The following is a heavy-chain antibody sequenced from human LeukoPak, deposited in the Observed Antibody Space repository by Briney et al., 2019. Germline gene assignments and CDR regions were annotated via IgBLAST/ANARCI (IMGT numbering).Heavy chain of an antibody. J-gene: IGHJ3*02. D-gene: IGHD3-22*01. CDR2: INHSGST. CDR1: GGSFSGYY. Sequence: SETLSLTCAVYGGSFSGYYWSWIRQPPGKGLEWIGEINHSGSTNYNPSRKSRVTISVDTSKNQFSLKLSSVTAADTAVYHCARGRFYYWYAFDIWGQGTMVTVSS. CDR3: ARGRFYYWYAFDI. V-gene: IGHV4-34*01.